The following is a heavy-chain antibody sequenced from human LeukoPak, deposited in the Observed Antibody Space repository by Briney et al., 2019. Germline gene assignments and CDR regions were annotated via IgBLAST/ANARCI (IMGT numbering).Heavy chain of an antibody. CDR3: ASYGSGTYYFDY. J-gene: IGHJ4*02. D-gene: IGHD3-10*01. Sequence: ASVKVSFKASGYTFTTYYMHWVRQAPGQGRERMGLINPSGGSTSYAQKFQGRVTMTRDTSTSTVYMELSSLRSEDTAVYYCASYGSGTYYFDYWGQGTLVTVSS. CDR1: GYTFTTYY. V-gene: IGHV1-46*01. CDR2: INPSGGST.